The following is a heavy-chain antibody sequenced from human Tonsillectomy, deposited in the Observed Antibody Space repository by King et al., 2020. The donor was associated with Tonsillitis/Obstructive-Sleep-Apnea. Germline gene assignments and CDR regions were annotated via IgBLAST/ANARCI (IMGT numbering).Heavy chain of an antibody. CDR2: IWYDGSNK. CDR3: ARDRGPKEDYMDV. V-gene: IGHV3-33*01. Sequence: VQLVESGGGVVQPGRSLRLSCAASGFTFSSYGMHWVRQAPGKGLEWVAVIWYDGSNKYYADSVKGRFTISRDNSKNTLYLQMNSLRAEDTAVYYCARDRGPKEDYMDVWGKGTTVTVSS. CDR1: GFTFSSYG. D-gene: IGHD6-25*01. J-gene: IGHJ6*03.